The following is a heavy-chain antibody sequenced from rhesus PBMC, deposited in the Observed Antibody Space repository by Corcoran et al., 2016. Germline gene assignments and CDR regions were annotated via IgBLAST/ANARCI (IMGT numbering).Heavy chain of an antibody. Sequence: QLQLQESGPGLVKPSETLSLTCAVSGGSISGYYWSWIRQPPGKGLEWIGNIDGNIAGTNNNPSLNSRVTISKDTSKKQFSLKLTCVTAADTAVYYCARGGGTAAFDYWGQGVLVTVSS. CDR3: ARGGGTAAFDY. V-gene: IGHV4-81*01. J-gene: IGHJ4*01. CDR2: IDGNIAGT. D-gene: IGHD1-44*01. CDR1: GGSISGYY.